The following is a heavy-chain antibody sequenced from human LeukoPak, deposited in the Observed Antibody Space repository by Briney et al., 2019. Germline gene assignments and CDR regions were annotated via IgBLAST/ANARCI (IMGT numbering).Heavy chain of an antibody. CDR1: GFTFSNYW. CDR3: AAQPCSGGVCYLDY. V-gene: IGHV3-30*03. CDR2: ISYHARDQ. D-gene: IGHD2-8*02. J-gene: IGHJ4*02. Sequence: GGSLRLSCTASGFTFSNYWMHWVRQAPGKGLEWVTVISYHARDQFYADSVKGRFTVSRDNSKNTLYLQMNSLRAEDSAVYYCAAQPCSGGVCYLDYWGQGTLVTVSS.